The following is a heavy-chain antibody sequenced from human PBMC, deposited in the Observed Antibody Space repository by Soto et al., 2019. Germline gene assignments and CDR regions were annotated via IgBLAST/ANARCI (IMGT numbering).Heavy chain of an antibody. CDR1: GFTFSSYA. Sequence: GGSLRLSCTASGFTFSSYAMGWVRQAPGKGLEWVSAISPSGSGTKYADAVKGRFTISRDNSKSTLYLQMNRLRPEDTAVYYCVKVSTFYDILTGYYSTNFFDPWGQGTLVTVSS. CDR3: VKVSTFYDILTGYYSTNFFDP. D-gene: IGHD3-9*01. J-gene: IGHJ5*02. CDR2: ISPSGSGT. V-gene: IGHV3-23*01.